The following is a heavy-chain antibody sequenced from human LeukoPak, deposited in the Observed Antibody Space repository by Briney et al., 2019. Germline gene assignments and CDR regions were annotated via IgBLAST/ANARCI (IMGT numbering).Heavy chain of an antibody. D-gene: IGHD6-13*01. CDR2: SNPNSGGT. J-gene: IGHJ6*03. Sequence: ASVKVSCKASGYTFTGYYMHWVRQAPGQGLEWMGRSNPNSGGTNYAQKFQGRVTMTRDTSISTAYMELSRLRSDDTAVDYCARRGSSSLAYYYMDVWGKGTTVTVSS. CDR3: ARRGSSSLAYYYMDV. CDR1: GYTFTGYY. V-gene: IGHV1-2*06.